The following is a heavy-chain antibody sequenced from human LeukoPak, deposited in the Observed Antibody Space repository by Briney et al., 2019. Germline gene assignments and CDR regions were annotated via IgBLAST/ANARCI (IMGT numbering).Heavy chain of an antibody. Sequence: GGSLRLSCAASGFTFSSYATSWVRQAPGKGLEWVSAISGSGGSTYYADSVKGRFTISRDNSKNTLYLQMNSLRAEDTAVYYCAKDGAITIFGVDILNWFDPWGQGTLVTVSS. V-gene: IGHV3-23*01. CDR1: GFTFSSYA. CDR3: AKDGAITIFGVDILNWFDP. J-gene: IGHJ5*02. D-gene: IGHD3-3*01. CDR2: ISGSGGST.